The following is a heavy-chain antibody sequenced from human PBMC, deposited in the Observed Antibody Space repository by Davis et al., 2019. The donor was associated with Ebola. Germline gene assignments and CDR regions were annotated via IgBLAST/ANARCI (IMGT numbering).Heavy chain of an antibody. D-gene: IGHD5-12*01. CDR2: IWYDGSNK. J-gene: IGHJ4*02. Sequence: GGSLRLSCAASGFTFSSYAMSWVRQAPGKGLEWVAVIWYDGSNKYYADSVKGRFTISRDNSKNTLYLQMNSLRAEDTAVYYCARQGMATTRGGYYYFDYWGQGTLVTVSS. V-gene: IGHV3-33*08. CDR3: ARQGMATTRGGYYYFDY. CDR1: GFTFSSYA.